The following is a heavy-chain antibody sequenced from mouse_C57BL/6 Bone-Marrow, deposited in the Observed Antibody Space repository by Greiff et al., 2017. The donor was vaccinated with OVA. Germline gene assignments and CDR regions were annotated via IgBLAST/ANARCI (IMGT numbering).Heavy chain of an antibody. CDR1: GFTFSSYA. J-gene: IGHJ3*01. V-gene: IGHV5-4*01. Sequence: EVKLMESGGGLVKPGGSLKLSCAASGFTFSSYAMSWVRQTPEKRLEWVATISDGGSYTYYPDNVKGRFTISRDNAKNNLYLQMSHLKSEDTAMYYCARDDGNFAWFAYWGQGTLVTVSA. D-gene: IGHD2-1*01. CDR3: ARDDGNFAWFAY. CDR2: ISDGGSYT.